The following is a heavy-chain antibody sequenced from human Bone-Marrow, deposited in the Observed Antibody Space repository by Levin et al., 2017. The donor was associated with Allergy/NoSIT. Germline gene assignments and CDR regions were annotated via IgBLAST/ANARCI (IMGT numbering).Heavy chain of an antibody. D-gene: IGHD3-9*01. J-gene: IGHJ4*02. Sequence: PSQTLSLTCTVSGGSVSSGSYFWTWIRQPAGKGLEWIGRIHLRGSTNYNPSLRGRVTISLDTSKNQFSLKLSSVTAADTAVYYCARDPAAFDVLTGFYSNYGLDFWGQGIPVSVSA. V-gene: IGHV4-61*02. CDR2: IHLRGST. CDR1: GGSVSSGSYF. CDR3: ARDPAAFDVLTGFYSNYGLDF.